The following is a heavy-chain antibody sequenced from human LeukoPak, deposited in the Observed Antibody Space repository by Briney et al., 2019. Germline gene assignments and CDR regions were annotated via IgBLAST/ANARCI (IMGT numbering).Heavy chain of an antibody. CDR3: ARPFYGDYDNWFDP. J-gene: IGHJ5*02. V-gene: IGHV1-2*06. CDR2: IKPNSGGT. Sequence: ASVKVSCKASGYTFTGYYMHWVRQAPGQGLEWMGRIKPNSGGTNYAQKFQGRVTMTRDTSISTAYMELSRLRSDDTAVYYCARPFYGDYDNWFDPWGQGTLVTVSS. D-gene: IGHD4-17*01. CDR1: GYTFTGYY.